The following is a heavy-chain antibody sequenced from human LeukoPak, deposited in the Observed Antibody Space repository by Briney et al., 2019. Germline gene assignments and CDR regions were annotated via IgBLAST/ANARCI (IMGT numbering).Heavy chain of an antibody. Sequence: SETLSLTCAVYGGSFSGYYWSWIRQPPGKGLEWIGEINHSGSTNYNPSLKSRVTISVDTSKNQFSLKLSSVTAADTAVYYCARKYSRGWPLKVYYMDVWGKGTTVTVSS. CDR1: GGSFSGYY. D-gene: IGHD6-19*01. CDR2: INHSGST. V-gene: IGHV4-34*01. J-gene: IGHJ6*03. CDR3: ARKYSRGWPLKVYYMDV.